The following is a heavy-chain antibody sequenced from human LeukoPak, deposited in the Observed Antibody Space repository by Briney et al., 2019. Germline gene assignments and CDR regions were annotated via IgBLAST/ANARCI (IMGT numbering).Heavy chain of an antibody. V-gene: IGHV4-59*12. CDR2: IYYSGST. CDR3: ARDSRVPAGNNHFFDY. D-gene: IGHD5-24*01. CDR1: GGSISSYY. Sequence: SETLSLTCTVSGGSISSYYWSWIRQPPGKGLEWIGYIYYSGSTNYNPSLKSRVTMSVDTSKNQFSLKLTSVTAADTAVYYCARDSRVPAGNNHFFDYWGQGTLVTVSS. J-gene: IGHJ4*02.